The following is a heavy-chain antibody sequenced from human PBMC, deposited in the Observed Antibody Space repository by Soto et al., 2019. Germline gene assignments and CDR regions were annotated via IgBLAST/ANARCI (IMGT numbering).Heavy chain of an antibody. J-gene: IGHJ4*02. CDR1: GYTFTSYG. D-gene: IGHD3-16*01. Sequence: QVQLVQSGAEVKKPGASVKVSCKASGYTFTSYGISWVRQAPGQGLEWMGWISAYNGNTNYAQKLQGRVTMTTDTSTSTADMELRSLRSDDTAVYYCARAPQTYYDYVWGDTTEYYFDYWGQGTLVTVSS. CDR2: ISAYNGNT. CDR3: ARAPQTYYDYVWGDTTEYYFDY. V-gene: IGHV1-18*01.